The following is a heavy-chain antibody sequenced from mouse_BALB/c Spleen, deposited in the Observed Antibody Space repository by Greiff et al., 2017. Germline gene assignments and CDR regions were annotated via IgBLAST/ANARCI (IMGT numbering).Heavy chain of an antibody. J-gene: IGHJ4*01. CDR1: GFTFSDYY. CDR3: ARGAVITTATMDY. Sequence: EVKLVESGGGLVKPGGSLKLSCAASGFTFSDYYMYWVRQTPEKRLEWVATISDGGSYTYYPDSVKGRFTISRDNAKNNLYLQMSSLKSEDTAMYYCARGAVITTATMDYWGQGTSVTVSS. V-gene: IGHV5-4*02. D-gene: IGHD1-2*01. CDR2: ISDGGSYT.